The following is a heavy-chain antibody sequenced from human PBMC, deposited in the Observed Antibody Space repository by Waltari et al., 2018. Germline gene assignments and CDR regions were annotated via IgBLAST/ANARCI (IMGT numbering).Heavy chain of an antibody. V-gene: IGHV3-21*01. CDR2: ISSSSSYI. CDR3: VTGGVIVPRSLDY. J-gene: IGHJ4*02. Sequence: EVQLVESGGGLVKPGGSLRLSCAASGFTFSSYSMNWVRQAPGKGLEWVSSISSSSSYIYYADSVKGRFTISRDNSKNTLYLQMNSLRAEDTAVYYCVTGGVIVPRSLDYWGQGTLVTVSS. D-gene: IGHD3-16*02. CDR1: GFTFSSYS.